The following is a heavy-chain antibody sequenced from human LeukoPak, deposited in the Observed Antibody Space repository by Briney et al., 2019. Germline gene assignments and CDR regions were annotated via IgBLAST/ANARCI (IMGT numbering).Heavy chain of an antibody. V-gene: IGHV4-30-2*01. Sequence: PSETLSLTCAVSGGSISSGGYSWSWIRQPPGKGLEWIGYIYHSGSTYYNPSLKSRVTISVDRSKNQFSLKLSSVTAADTAVYYCASSGYSYGLDYWGQGTLVTVSS. J-gene: IGHJ4*02. CDR3: ASSGYSYGLDY. CDR2: IYHSGST. D-gene: IGHD5-18*01. CDR1: GGSISSGGYS.